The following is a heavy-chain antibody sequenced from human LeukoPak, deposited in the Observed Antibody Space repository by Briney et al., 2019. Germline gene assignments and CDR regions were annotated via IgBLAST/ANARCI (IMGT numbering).Heavy chain of an antibody. Sequence: PGGSLRLSCAASGFTFSSYEMNWVRQAPGKGLEWVSYISSSGSTIYYADSVKGRFTISRDNAKNSLYLQMNSLRAEDTAVYYCARDGAYPYGSGSYDYWGQGTLVTVSS. J-gene: IGHJ4*02. CDR1: GFTFSSYE. CDR2: ISSSGSTI. CDR3: ARDGAYPYGSGSYDY. D-gene: IGHD3-10*01. V-gene: IGHV3-48*03.